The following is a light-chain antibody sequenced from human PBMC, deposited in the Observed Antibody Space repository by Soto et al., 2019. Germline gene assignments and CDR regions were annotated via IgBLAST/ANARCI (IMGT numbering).Light chain of an antibody. V-gene: IGKV3-20*01. Sequence: EIVLTQSPGTLSLSPGERATLSCRASQSVSSSYLAWYQHKPGQAPRLLIYGASSRATGIPDRFSGSGSGTDFTLTISRLEPEDLAVYYCQQYGSSPYTFGQGTKLEI. CDR2: GAS. J-gene: IGKJ2*01. CDR1: QSVSSSY. CDR3: QQYGSSPYT.